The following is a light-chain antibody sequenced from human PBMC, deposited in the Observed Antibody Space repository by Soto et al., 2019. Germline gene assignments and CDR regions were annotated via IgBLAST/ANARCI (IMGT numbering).Light chain of an antibody. Sequence: EIALTQSPGTLSVSPGERATLSCRASQSVSSKLAWYQQKPGQAPRLLFYGASTGATGIPARFSGSGSETEFTLSISSLQSEDFAVYYCQQYNKWPGTFGQGTKVEIK. CDR2: GAS. V-gene: IGKV3-15*01. CDR1: QSVSSK. CDR3: QQYNKWPGT. J-gene: IGKJ1*01.